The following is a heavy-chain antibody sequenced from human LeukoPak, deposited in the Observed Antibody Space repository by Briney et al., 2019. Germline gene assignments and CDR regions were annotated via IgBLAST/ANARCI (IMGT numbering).Heavy chain of an antibody. Sequence: PGGSLRLSCAASGFTVSSNYMTWVRQAPGKGLEWVSVIYSGGSTYYADSVKGRFTISRDNSKNKLYLQMNGLRAEDTAVYYCARGPYRDGYNYGAFDIWGQGTMVTVSP. J-gene: IGHJ3*02. V-gene: IGHV3-53*01. D-gene: IGHD5-24*01. CDR1: GFTVSSNY. CDR2: IYSGGST. CDR3: ARGPYRDGYNYGAFDI.